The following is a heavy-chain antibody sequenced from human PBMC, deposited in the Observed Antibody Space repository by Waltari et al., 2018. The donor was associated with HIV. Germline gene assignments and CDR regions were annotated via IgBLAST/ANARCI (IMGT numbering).Heavy chain of an antibody. CDR2: INPNRGGT. V-gene: IGHV1-2*02. D-gene: IGHD6-19*01. J-gene: IGHJ4*02. CDR3: ARGMEAGIGEAPGADY. Sequence: QVQLVQSGAEVKKPGASVTVSCKASGYTFTGYYLHWVRQDPGQGLEWLGWINPNRGGTNYAQKVQGSVTMTRDTSSNTAYMERSRLRSDDTAVYYCARGMEAGIGEAPGADYWGQGTLVTVSS. CDR1: GYTFTGYY.